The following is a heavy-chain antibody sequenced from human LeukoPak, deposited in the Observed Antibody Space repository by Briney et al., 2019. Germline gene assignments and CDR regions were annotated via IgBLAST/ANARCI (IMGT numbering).Heavy chain of an antibody. CDR1: GFTFSSYA. D-gene: IGHD6-19*01. V-gene: IGHV3-23*01. Sequence: GGSLRLSCAASGFTFSSYAMTWVCQAPGKGLEWVSGISGSGGSTYYADSVKGRFTISRDNSKNTLYLQMNSLRAEDTAVYYCAKDSSGWPSVGFDYWGQGTLVTVSS. CDR2: ISGSGGST. J-gene: IGHJ4*02. CDR3: AKDSSGWPSVGFDY.